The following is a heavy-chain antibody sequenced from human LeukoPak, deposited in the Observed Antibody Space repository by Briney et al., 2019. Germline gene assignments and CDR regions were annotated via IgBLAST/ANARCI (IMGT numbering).Heavy chain of an antibody. J-gene: IGHJ6*02. CDR1: GFTFSTYG. Sequence: PGGSLRLSCAASGFTFSTYGMHWVRQAPGKGLEWVAVISYDGITKYYADSVKGRFTISRDNSKNTLSLQMSRLRAEDTAVYYCAKYSSRNYYGMDVWGQGTTVTVSS. CDR2: ISYDGITK. D-gene: IGHD1-26*01. V-gene: IGHV3-30*18. CDR3: AKYSSRNYYGMDV.